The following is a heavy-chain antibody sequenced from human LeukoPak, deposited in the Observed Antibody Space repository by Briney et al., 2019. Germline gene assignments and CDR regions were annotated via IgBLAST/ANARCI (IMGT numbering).Heavy chain of an antibody. CDR2: ISAYNGNT. CDR3: AKDSSNWPYFDY. CDR1: GYTFTTYG. D-gene: IGHD6-13*01. Sequence: ASVKVSCKASGYTFTTYGIIWMRQAPGQGLEWMGWISAYNGNTNYAQKFQGRVTMTTDTSTTTAYMELKNLRSDDTAVYYCAKDSSNWPYFDYWGQGTLVTVSS. V-gene: IGHV1-18*01. J-gene: IGHJ4*02.